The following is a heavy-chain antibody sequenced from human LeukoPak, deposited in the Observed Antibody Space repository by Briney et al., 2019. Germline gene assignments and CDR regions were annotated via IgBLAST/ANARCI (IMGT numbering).Heavy chain of an antibody. D-gene: IGHD1-1*01. V-gene: IGHV4-59*01. CDR3: ARGTSPLEGVDY. CDR2: IYYSGST. J-gene: IGHJ4*02. Sequence: PSETLSLTCTVSGGSISSYYWSWIRQPPGKGLEWIGYIYYSGSTNYNPSLKSRVTISVDTSKNQFSLKLSSVTAADTAVYYCARGTSPLEGVDYWGQGTLVTVSS. CDR1: GGSISSYY.